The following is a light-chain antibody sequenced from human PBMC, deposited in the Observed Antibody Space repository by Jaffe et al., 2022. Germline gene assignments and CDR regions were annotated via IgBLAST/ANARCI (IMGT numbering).Light chain of an antibody. CDR3: QQYNSFWT. CDR2: KAS. CDR1: QFISSW. V-gene: IGKV1-5*03. Sequence: DIQMTQSPSALSASVGDSVTITCRASQFISSWLAWYQQKPGKAPKLLIYKASSLESGVPSRFSGSGSGTEFTLTISSLQPDDFATYYCQQYNSFWTFGQGTKVEIK. J-gene: IGKJ1*01.